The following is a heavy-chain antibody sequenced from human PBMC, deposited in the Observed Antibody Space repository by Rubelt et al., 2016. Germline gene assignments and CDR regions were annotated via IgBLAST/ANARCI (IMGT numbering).Heavy chain of an antibody. D-gene: IGHD3-16*01. Sequence: QVQLVESGGGVVQPGRSLRLSCAASGFTFSSYAMHWVRQAPGKGLEWVAVISYDGSNKYYADFVKGLFTISRDNSKNTLYLQMNSLRAEDTAVYYCARDSTGFGGFDYWGQGTLVTVSS. CDR1: GFTFSSYA. CDR2: ISYDGSNK. J-gene: IGHJ4*02. V-gene: IGHV3-30*04. CDR3: ARDSTGFGGFDY.